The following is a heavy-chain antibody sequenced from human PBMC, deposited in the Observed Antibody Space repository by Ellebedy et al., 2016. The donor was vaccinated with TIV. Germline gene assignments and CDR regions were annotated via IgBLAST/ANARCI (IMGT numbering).Heavy chain of an antibody. Sequence: GESLKISCAASGFTFSIYWMHWVRQAQGKGLEWVANIKEDGSRTSYVDSVRGRFTISRDNAKNSLYRQMNSLRAEDTPVYYCATGARSEGGYWGQGTLVTVSS. J-gene: IGHJ4*02. CDR2: IKEDGSRT. CDR3: ATGARSEGGY. D-gene: IGHD2-15*01. CDR1: GFTFSIYW. V-gene: IGHV3-7*01.